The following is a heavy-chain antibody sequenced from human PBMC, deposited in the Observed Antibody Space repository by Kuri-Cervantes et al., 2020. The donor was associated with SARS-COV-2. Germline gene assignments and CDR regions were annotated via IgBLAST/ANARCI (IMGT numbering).Heavy chain of an antibody. CDR1: GGFISMYY. Sequence: SETLSLTCTVSGGFISMYYWSWIRQPPGKGLEWIGYTHYSGSTNSNPSLKSRVTISLDTSKNQFSLKLSSVTAADTAVYYCARHEVLITFGGVIVSYFDYWGQGTLVTGSS. D-gene: IGHD3-16*02. CDR2: THYSGST. V-gene: IGHV4-59*08. CDR3: ARHEVLITFGGVIVSYFDY. J-gene: IGHJ4*02.